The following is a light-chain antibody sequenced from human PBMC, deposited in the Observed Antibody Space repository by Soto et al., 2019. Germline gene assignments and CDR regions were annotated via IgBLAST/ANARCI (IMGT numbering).Light chain of an antibody. V-gene: IGKV3-20*01. J-gene: IGKJ2*01. CDR2: GAS. Sequence: EIVLTQSPGTLSLSPGERATLSCRASQSVSSSYLAWYQQKPGQAPRLLIYGASSRATGIPDRFSGSASGTDFSLTISRLEPEDFAVDYYQQYGSSPPYTFGQGTKLEIK. CDR1: QSVSSSY. CDR3: QQYGSSPPYT.